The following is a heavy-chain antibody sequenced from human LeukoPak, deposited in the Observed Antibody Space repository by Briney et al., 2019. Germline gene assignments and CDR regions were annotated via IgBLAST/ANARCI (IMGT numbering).Heavy chain of an antibody. CDR3: ARNVGWYSHDS. J-gene: IGHJ4*02. D-gene: IGHD6-19*01. V-gene: IGHV4-59*08. CDR2: IYGSGST. Sequence: SETLSLTCTVSGDSLSSHYWSWIRQPPGGGLEWIGYIYGSGSTHYDPSLRSRVTISEDTSKNQFSLKLTSVTAADTAVYYCARNVGWYSHDSWGQGTLVTVSS. CDR1: GDSLSSHY.